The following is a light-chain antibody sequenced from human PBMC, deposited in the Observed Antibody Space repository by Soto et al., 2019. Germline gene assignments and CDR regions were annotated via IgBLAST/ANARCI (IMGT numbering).Light chain of an antibody. Sequence: EIVLTQSPGTVSLSPGERATLSCRASQSVSSYLAWYQQKPGQAPRLLIYDASNRATGIPARFSGSGSGTDFTLTISSLEPEDLAVYYCQQRSNWLITFGQGTRLEI. CDR3: QQRSNWLIT. V-gene: IGKV3-11*01. CDR2: DAS. J-gene: IGKJ5*01. CDR1: QSVSSY.